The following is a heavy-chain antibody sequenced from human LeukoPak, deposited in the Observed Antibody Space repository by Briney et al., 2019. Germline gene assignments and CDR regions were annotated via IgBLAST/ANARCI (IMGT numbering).Heavy chain of an antibody. V-gene: IGHV3-23*01. CDR1: GFSFSIYA. Sequence: GGSLRLSCAASGFSFSIYAMNWVRQAPGKGLEWVSLIIGNGRDIRYADSVKGRFTISRDNSKNILYLQMNSLRAEDTAVYYCAKGLYDFWSGYESWGQGTLVTVSS. D-gene: IGHD3-3*01. J-gene: IGHJ4*02. CDR2: IIGNGRDI. CDR3: AKGLYDFWSGYES.